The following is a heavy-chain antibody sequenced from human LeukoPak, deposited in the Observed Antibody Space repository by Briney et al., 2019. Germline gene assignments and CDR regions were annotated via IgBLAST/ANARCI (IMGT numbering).Heavy chain of an antibody. J-gene: IGHJ3*02. D-gene: IGHD3-22*01. CDR2: ISAYNGNT. CDR1: GYTFTSYG. V-gene: IGHV1-18*01. CDR3: ASYNYYDSSGYYAFDI. Sequence: ASVKASCKASGYTFTSYGISWVRQAPGQGLEWMGWISAYNGNTNYAQKLQGRVTMTTDTSTSTAYMELRSLRSDDTAVYYCASYNYYDSSGYYAFDIWGQGTMVTVSS.